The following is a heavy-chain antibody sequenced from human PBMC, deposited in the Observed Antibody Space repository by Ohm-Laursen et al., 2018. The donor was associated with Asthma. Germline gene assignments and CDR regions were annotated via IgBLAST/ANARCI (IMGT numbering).Heavy chain of an antibody. J-gene: IGHJ4*02. V-gene: IGHV3-30-3*01. CDR3: AREQGLDTAMVYDY. Sequence: SLRLSCAASGFTFRSYAMHWVRQAPGKGLEWVAVGGSYYDGGLKYYADSVNGRFTVSRDDSKNTLYLQMNSLRAEDTAVYYCAREQGLDTAMVYDYWGQGTLVTVSS. D-gene: IGHD5-18*01. CDR2: GGSYYDGGLK. CDR1: GFTFRSYA.